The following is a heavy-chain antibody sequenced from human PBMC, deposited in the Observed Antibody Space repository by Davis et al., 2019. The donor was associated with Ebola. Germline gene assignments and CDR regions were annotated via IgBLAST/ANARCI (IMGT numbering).Heavy chain of an antibody. J-gene: IGHJ5*02. CDR3: AKEPFGRGYSGSDPLGWFDP. CDR2: ISGGGGSRT. V-gene: IGHV3-23*01. Sequence: PGGSLRLSCAASGFTFSNYPMSWVRQAPGKGLEWVSAISGGGGSRTYYADSVKGRFTISRDNSKNTLYLQMNSLRADDTAVYYCAKEPFGRGYSGSDPLGWFDPWGQGTLVTVSS. D-gene: IGHD5-12*01. CDR1: GFTFSNYP.